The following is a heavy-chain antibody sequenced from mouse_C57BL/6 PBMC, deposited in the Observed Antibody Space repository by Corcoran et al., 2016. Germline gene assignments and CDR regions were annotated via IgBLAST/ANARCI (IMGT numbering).Heavy chain of an antibody. CDR2: INPNNGGT. Sequence: EVQLQQSGPELVKPGASVKIPCTASGYTFTDYNMDWVKQSHGKSLEWIGDINPNNGGTIYNQKFKGKATLTVDKSSSTAYMELRSLTSEDTAVYYCARRGNYAWFAYWGQGTLVTVSA. CDR3: ARRGNYAWFAY. D-gene: IGHD2-1*01. V-gene: IGHV1-18*01. CDR1: GYTFTDYN. J-gene: IGHJ3*01.